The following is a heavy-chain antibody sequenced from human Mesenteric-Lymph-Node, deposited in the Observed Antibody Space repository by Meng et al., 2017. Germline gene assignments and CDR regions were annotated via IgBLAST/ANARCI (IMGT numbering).Heavy chain of an antibody. V-gene: IGHV4-39*07. D-gene: IGHD7-27*01. J-gene: IGHJ4*02. CDR1: GDSISNAVYY. Sequence: QDSGPGPDNPSETLSLTGTVFGDSISNAVYYWVWIRQPPWKRLEWIGTINYNENTFYNPSLKSRVTTSIDTSKNQFSLKVITVTAADTAVYYCARFRSANWGLIYWGQGILVTVSS. CDR3: ARFRSANWGLIY. CDR2: INYNENT.